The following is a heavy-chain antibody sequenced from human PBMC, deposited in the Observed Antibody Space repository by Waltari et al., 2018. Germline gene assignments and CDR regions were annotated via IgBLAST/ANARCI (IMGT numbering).Heavy chain of an antibody. CDR2: IYPGDSET. Sequence: EVHLVQSSAEVKKAGESLKISCQGSGFRFTTYWIAWVRQMPGKGLEWMGNIYPGDSETKYSPSFQGRVTISADNSLTTTYLQLTNLKASDTAVYFCVRGNWFFDSWGQGTLVTVSS. CDR1: GFRFTTYW. CDR3: VRGNWFFDS. V-gene: IGHV5-51*01. D-gene: IGHD3-10*01. J-gene: IGHJ4*02.